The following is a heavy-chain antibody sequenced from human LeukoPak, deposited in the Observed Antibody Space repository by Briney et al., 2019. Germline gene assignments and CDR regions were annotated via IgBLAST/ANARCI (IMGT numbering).Heavy chain of an antibody. J-gene: IGHJ3*02. D-gene: IGHD6-13*01. CDR3: ARPAYSSSWWDGFDI. CDR2: IKEDGSEK. Sequence: PGGSLRLSCAASGFTFSRNWMSWVRQAPGKGLEWVANIKEDGSEKYFVDSVKGRFTISRDNAKKSLYLQMNSLRAEDTAVYYCARPAYSSSWWDGFDIWGQGTTVTVSS. CDR1: GFTFSRNW. V-gene: IGHV3-7*01.